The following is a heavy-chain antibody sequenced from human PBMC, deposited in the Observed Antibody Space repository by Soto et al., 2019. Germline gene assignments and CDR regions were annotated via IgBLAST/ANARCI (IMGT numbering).Heavy chain of an antibody. J-gene: IGHJ6*02. CDR2: ISAYNGNT. CDR1: GYTFTSYG. D-gene: IGHD2-15*01. Sequence: ASVKVSCKASGYTFTSYGISWVRQAPGQGLEWMGWISAYNGNTNYAQKLQGRVTMTTDTSTSTAYMELRSLRSDDTAVYYCARYCSGGSCPKADYYYGMHVWGQGTTVTVSS. V-gene: IGHV1-18*01. CDR3: ARYCSGGSCPKADYYYGMHV.